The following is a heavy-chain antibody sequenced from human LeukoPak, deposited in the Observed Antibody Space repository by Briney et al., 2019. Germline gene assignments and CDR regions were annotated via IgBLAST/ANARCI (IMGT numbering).Heavy chain of an antibody. CDR1: GGSISSSDSY. CDR2: MYYSGST. CDR3: ARRQSGYRDY. D-gene: IGHD3-22*01. J-gene: IGHJ4*02. Sequence: SETLSLTCTVSGGSISSSDSYWGWIRQPPGKGLEWIGSMYYSGSTYYNPSLKSRVTISVDTSKNQFSLNLTSVTAADTAVYYCARRQSGYRDYWGQGTLVTVSS. V-gene: IGHV4-39*07.